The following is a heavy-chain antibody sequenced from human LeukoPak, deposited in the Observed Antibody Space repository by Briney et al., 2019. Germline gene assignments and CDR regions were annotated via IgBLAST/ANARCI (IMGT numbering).Heavy chain of an antibody. V-gene: IGHV4-39*01. Sequence: SETLSLTCSVSGGSIGSTSYYWGWIRQPPGKGLEWIGSIYYSGSTYYNPSLKSRVTISVDTSKNQFSLKLSSVTAADTAVYYCASPSGYCSGGSCYKNWGQGTLVTVSS. CDR3: ASPSGYCSGGSCYKN. J-gene: IGHJ4*02. CDR2: IYYSGST. D-gene: IGHD2-15*01. CDR1: GGSIGSTSYY.